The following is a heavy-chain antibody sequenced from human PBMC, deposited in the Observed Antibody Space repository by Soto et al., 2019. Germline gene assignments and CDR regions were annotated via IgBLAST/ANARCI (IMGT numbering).Heavy chain of an antibody. CDR2: IFYSGST. CDR1: GVSISSSSYY. V-gene: IGHV4-39*07. D-gene: IGHD2-21*02. Sequence: SETLSLTCTVSGVSISSSSYYWGWIRQPPGKGLEWIGSIFYSGSTYYNPSFKSRVTISVDTSKNQFSLKLNSVTAADTAVYYCARDLWGYCGTDCYPLDVWGQGTTVTVSS. CDR3: ARDLWGYCGTDCYPLDV. J-gene: IGHJ6*02.